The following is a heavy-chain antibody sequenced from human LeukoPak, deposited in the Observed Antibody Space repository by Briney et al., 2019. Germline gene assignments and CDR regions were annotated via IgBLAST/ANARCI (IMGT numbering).Heavy chain of an antibody. CDR3: ARTRSQAISAQYFDY. CDR1: GGSVSSYS. V-gene: IGHV4-59*08. CDR2: FYYSGST. Sequence: SSETLSLTCTVSGGSVSSYSWSWIRQPPGKGLEWIGYFYYSGSTNYNPSLKSRDTISVDTSKSQFSLNLTSATAADTAEYYCARTRSQAISAQYFDYWGQGTLVTVSS. D-gene: IGHD2-2*02. J-gene: IGHJ4*02.